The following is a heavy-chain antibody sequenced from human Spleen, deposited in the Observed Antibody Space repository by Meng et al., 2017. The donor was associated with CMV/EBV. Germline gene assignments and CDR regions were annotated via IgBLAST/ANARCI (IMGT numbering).Heavy chain of an antibody. V-gene: IGHV4-34*01. CDR1: GGSFSGYY. Sequence: SETLSLTCAVYGGSFSGYYWSWIRQPPGKGLEWIGEINHSGSTNYNPSLKSRVTISVDTSKNQFSLKLSSVTAADTAVYYCARGFAMVRGVIRSHRRYFDLWGRGTLVTVSS. CDR3: ARGFAMVRGVIRSHRRYFDL. J-gene: IGHJ2*01. CDR2: INHSGST. D-gene: IGHD3-10*01.